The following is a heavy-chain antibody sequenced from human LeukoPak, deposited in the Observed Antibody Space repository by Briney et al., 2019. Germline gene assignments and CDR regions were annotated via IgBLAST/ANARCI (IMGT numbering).Heavy chain of an antibody. D-gene: IGHD2-15*01. J-gene: IGHJ3*01. CDR2: ISYDGRNK. CDR1: GFTFNNHD. CDR3: AKPRDIDSWAFDV. Sequence: GGSLRLSCAASGFTFNNHDMNWVRQAPGKGLEWVAGISYDGRNKYYADSVKGRFTISRDNSKNTLNLQMNSLRTEATAVYYCAKPRDIDSWAFDVWGQGTMVTVS. V-gene: IGHV3-30*18.